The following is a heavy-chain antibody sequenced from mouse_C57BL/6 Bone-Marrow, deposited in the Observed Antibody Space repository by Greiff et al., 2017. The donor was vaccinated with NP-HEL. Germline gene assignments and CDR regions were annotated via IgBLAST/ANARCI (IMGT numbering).Heavy chain of an antibody. CDR1: GYTFTSYG. CDR2: IYPRSGNT. Sequence: QVQLQQSGAELARPGASVKLSCKASGYTFTSYGISWVKQGTGQGLEWIGEIYPRSGNTYYNEKFKGKATLTADKSSSTAYMELRSLTSEDSAVYFCARKEPRTNFDYWGQGTTLTVSS. V-gene: IGHV1-81*01. D-gene: IGHD1-1*01. J-gene: IGHJ2*01. CDR3: ARKEPRTNFDY.